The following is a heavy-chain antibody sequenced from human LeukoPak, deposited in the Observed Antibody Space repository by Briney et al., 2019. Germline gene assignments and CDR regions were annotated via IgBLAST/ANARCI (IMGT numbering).Heavy chain of an antibody. CDR2: IKQDGSEQ. D-gene: IGHD2-2*01. CDR1: GFTFSSYW. CDR3: ASLDVEPAADY. V-gene: IGHV3-7*01. J-gene: IGHJ4*02. Sequence: GESLRLSCAASGFTFSSYWMSWVRQAPGKGLEWVANIKQDGSEQYYVDSVKGRFTISRDNAKNSLYLQMNSLRAEDTAVYYCASLDVEPAADYWGQGTLVTVSS.